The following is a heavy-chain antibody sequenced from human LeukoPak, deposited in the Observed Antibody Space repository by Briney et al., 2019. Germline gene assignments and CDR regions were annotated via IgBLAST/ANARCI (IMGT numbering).Heavy chain of an antibody. CDR1: GYSINSGYY. CDR2: LYHSGST. J-gene: IGHJ4*02. Sequence: SETLSLTCAVSGYSINSGYYWGWLRQPPGKGLEWIGSLYHSGSTYYNPSLKSRVTISIDTSKNQFSLKLNSVTAADTAVYYCARHRYYYETSGHAFESWGQGSLVTVSS. V-gene: IGHV4-38-2*01. D-gene: IGHD3-22*01. CDR3: ARHRYYYETSGHAFES.